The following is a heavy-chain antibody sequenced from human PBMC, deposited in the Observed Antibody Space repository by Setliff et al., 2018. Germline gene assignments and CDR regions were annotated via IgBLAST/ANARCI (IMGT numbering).Heavy chain of an antibody. V-gene: IGHV1-69*13. D-gene: IGHD4-17*01. Sequence: GASVKVSCKASGGTFNTYAISWVRQAPGQGLEWMGGIIPIFGTTNYAQKFQGRVTITADESTSTAYMELSGLRSEDTAVYYCARDFLGIHIDHGNALDDYWGQGTLVTVSS. CDR3: ARDFLGIHIDHGNALDDY. CDR1: GGTFNTYA. CDR2: IIPIFGTT. J-gene: IGHJ4*02.